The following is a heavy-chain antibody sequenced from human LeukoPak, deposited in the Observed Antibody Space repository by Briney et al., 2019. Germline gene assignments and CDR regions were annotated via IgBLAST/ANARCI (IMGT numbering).Heavy chain of an antibody. V-gene: IGHV3-21*01. J-gene: IGHJ4*02. CDR1: GFTFSNYN. CDR3: AREPSNYGDHYFDY. Sequence: GGSLRLSCADSGFTFSNYNMNWVRQAPGKAMEWVSSITGSGTYTFYADSVKGRFTISRDNAKNSLYLQMNSLRAEDTAVYYCAREPSNYGDHYFDYWGEGTLVTVSS. D-gene: IGHD4-17*01. CDR2: ITGSGTYT.